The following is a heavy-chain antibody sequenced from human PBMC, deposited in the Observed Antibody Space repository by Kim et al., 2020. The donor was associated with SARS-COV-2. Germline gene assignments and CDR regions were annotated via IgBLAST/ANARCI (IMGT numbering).Heavy chain of an antibody. CDR1: GGSISSSSYY. CDR3: ARHKPSSSWYEPFDY. CDR2: IYYSGST. V-gene: IGHV4-39*01. J-gene: IGHJ4*02. Sequence: SETLSLTCTVSGGSISSSSYYWGWIRQPPGKGLEWIGSIYYSGSTYYNPSLKSRVTISVDTSKNQFSLKLSSVTAADTAVYYCARHKPSSSWYEPFDYWGQGTLVTVSS. D-gene: IGHD6-13*01.